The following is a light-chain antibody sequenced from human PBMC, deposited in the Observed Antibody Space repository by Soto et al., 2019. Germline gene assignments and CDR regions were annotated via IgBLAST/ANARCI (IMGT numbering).Light chain of an antibody. J-gene: IGKJ5*01. CDR3: QQRSNWPSIT. Sequence: ATLSVSPGGRTTLSCRASQSVSSYLAWYQQKPGQAPRLLIYDASNRATGIPARFSGSGSGTDFTLTISSLEPEDFAVYYCQQRSNWPSITFGQGTRLEIK. CDR1: QSVSSY. CDR2: DAS. V-gene: IGKV3-11*01.